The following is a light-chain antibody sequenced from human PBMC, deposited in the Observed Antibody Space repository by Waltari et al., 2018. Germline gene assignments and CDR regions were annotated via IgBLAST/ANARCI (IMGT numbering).Light chain of an antibody. CDR2: GNS. CDR3: QSYDSSLSGYV. Sequence: QSLLTQPPSVSGAPGQRVTISCTGSSSNIGAGYDVHWYQQLPGTAPKVLIYGNSNRPSGVPDRFSGSKSGTSASLAITGLQAEDEADYYCQSYDSSLSGYVFGTGTKVTVL. V-gene: IGLV1-40*01. J-gene: IGLJ1*01. CDR1: SSNIGAGYD.